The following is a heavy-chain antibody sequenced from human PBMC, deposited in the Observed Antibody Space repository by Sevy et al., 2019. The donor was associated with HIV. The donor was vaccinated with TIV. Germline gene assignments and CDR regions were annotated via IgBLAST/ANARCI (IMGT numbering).Heavy chain of an antibody. V-gene: IGHV1-18*01. CDR3: ARGGSSPHYYYGMDV. Sequence: ASVKVSCKASGYTFTSYGISWVRQAPGQGLEWMGWISAYNGNTNYAQKLQGRVTMTTDTSTSTAYMELRGLRSDDTAVYYCARGGSSPHYYYGMDVWGQGTTVTVSS. CDR2: ISAYNGNT. CDR1: GYTFTSYG. J-gene: IGHJ6*02. D-gene: IGHD6-13*01.